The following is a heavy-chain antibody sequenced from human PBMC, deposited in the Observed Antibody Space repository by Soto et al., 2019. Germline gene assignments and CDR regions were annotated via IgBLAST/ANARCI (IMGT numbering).Heavy chain of an antibody. V-gene: IGHV5-10-1*01. D-gene: IGHD3-10*01. Sequence: GGALKNSCKGSGYSFTSYWISWVRQMPGKSLEWMGRIDPSDSYTNYSPSFQGHVTISADKSISTAYLQWSSLKASDTAMYYCARQLWFGELSSGANFDYWGQGTLVTVSS. CDR3: ARQLWFGELSSGANFDY. CDR2: IDPSDSYT. J-gene: IGHJ4*02. CDR1: GYSFTSYW.